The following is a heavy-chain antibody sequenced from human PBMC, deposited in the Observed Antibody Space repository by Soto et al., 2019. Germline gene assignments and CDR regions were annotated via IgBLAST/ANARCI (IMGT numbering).Heavy chain of an antibody. CDR2: VRHDGSNI. CDR1: GFTFSGYG. V-gene: IGHV3-33*01. CDR3: ARDLGIAARYFDY. J-gene: IGHJ4*02. Sequence: GGSLRLSCAATGFTFSGYGMHWVRQAPGKGLEWVAVVRHDGSNIHYADFVKGRFTISRDNSKNSLYLQMNSLRAEDTAVYYCARDLGIAARYFDYWGQGTLVTVSS. D-gene: IGHD6-6*01.